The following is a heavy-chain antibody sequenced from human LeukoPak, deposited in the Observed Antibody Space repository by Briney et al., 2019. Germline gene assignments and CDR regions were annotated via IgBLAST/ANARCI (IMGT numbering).Heavy chain of an antibody. Sequence: GGSLRLSCAASGFTVSSNYMSWVRQAPGKGLEWVSVIYSGGSTYYADSVKGRFTISRDNSKNTRYLQMDSLRAEDTAVYYCARDYDFWSGYYSPTRGYFGYWGQGTLVTVSS. CDR2: IYSGGST. CDR3: ARDYDFWSGYYSPTRGYFGY. D-gene: IGHD3-3*01. J-gene: IGHJ4*02. CDR1: GFTVSSNY. V-gene: IGHV3-53*05.